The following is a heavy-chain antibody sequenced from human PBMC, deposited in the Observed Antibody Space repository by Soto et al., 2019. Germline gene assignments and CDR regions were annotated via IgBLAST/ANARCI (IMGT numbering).Heavy chain of an antibody. J-gene: IGHJ5*02. CDR3: ARDQDYYDSSGYPRPWFDP. CDR2: ISAYNGNT. CDR1: GYTFTSYG. D-gene: IGHD3-22*01. V-gene: IGHV1-18*04. Sequence: RASVKVSCKASGYTFTSYGISWVRQAPGQGLEWMGWISAYNGNTNYAQKLQGRVTMTTDTSTSTAYMELRSLRSDDTAVYYCARDQDYYDSSGYPRPWFDPWGQGTLVTVSS.